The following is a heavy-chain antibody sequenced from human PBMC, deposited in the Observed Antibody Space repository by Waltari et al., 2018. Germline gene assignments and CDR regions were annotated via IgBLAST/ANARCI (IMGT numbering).Heavy chain of an antibody. CDR3: ARDPGRGYSYGYYFDY. CDR2: IYYSWST. CDR1: GGSISSYY. Sequence: QVQLQESGPGLVKPSETLSITCTVSGGSISSYYWSWIRQPPGKGLEWIGYIYYSWSTNYNPSLKSRVTISVDTSKNQFSLKLSSVTAADTAVYYCARDPGRGYSYGYYFDYWGQGTLVTVSS. D-gene: IGHD5-18*01. V-gene: IGHV4-59*01. J-gene: IGHJ4*02.